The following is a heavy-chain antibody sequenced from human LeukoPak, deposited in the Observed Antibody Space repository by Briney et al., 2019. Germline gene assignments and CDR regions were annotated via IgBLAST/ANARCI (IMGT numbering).Heavy chain of an antibody. Sequence: GASVKVSCKASGYTFTGYYMHWVRQAPGQGLEWMGWINPNSGGTNYAQKFQGRVTVTRDTSISTAYMELSRLRSDDTAVYYCARVDYDYVWGSYRYFDYWGQGTLVTVSS. D-gene: IGHD3-16*02. V-gene: IGHV1-2*02. CDR2: INPNSGGT. J-gene: IGHJ4*02. CDR3: ARVDYDYVWGSYRYFDY. CDR1: GYTFTGYY.